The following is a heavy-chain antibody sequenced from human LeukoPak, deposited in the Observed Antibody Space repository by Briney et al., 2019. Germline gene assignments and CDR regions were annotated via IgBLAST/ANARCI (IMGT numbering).Heavy chain of an antibody. CDR1: GFNFSAYG. CDR2: ISYDGSYK. Sequence: GSLRLSCAASGFNFSAYGMHWVRQAPGKGPEWVIVISYDGSYKYYADSVRGRFTTSRDNSKNTLYLQMKNLRPEDTAVYYCARDFGILSGYADYWGQGTLVTVSS. D-gene: IGHD3-3*01. V-gene: IGHV3-30*03. CDR3: ARDFGILSGYADY. J-gene: IGHJ4*02.